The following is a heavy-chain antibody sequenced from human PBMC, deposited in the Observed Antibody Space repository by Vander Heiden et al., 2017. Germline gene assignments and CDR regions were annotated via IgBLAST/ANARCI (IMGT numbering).Heavy chain of an antibody. J-gene: IGHJ4*02. D-gene: IGHD4-17*01. CDR3: AADHGDYAGFDY. V-gene: IGHV2-5*02. CDR1: GFSLSTSGWG. Sequence: QITLKESGPTLAKPTQTLTLTCRFSGFSLSTSGWGEAWIRQPPGKALEWLALIYWDDDKRYSPSLKSRLTITKDTSNNQVVLTMTNMVPADTATYYCAADHGDYAGFDYWGRGTPVTVSS. CDR2: IYWDDDK.